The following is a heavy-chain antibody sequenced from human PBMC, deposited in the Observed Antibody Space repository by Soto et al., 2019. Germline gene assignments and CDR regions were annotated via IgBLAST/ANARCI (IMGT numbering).Heavy chain of an antibody. CDR2: IIPIFGTA. D-gene: IGHD3-22*01. CDR3: AILPTYYYDSSGYPQGRDY. CDR1: GGTFSSYA. Sequence: SVKVSCSASGGTFSSYAISWVRRAPVQGLEWMGGIIPIFGTANYAQKFQGRVTITADKSTSTAYMELSSLRSEDTAVYYCAILPTYYYDSSGYPQGRDYWGQGTLVTVSS. J-gene: IGHJ4*02. V-gene: IGHV1-69*06.